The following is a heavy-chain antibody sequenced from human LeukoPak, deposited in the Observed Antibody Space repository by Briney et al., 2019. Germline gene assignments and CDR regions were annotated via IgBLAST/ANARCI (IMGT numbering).Heavy chain of an antibody. CDR1: GGSISSGGYY. Sequence: SETLSLSCTVSGGSISSGGYYWSWIRQPPGKGLEWIGYIYHSGSTYYNPSLKSRVTISVDRSKNQFSLKLSSVTAADTAVYYCARITDCSSSSCYGGSYYYMDVWGKGTTVTVSS. V-gene: IGHV4-30-2*01. D-gene: IGHD2-2*01. J-gene: IGHJ6*03. CDR2: IYHSGST. CDR3: ARITDCSSSSCYGGSYYYMDV.